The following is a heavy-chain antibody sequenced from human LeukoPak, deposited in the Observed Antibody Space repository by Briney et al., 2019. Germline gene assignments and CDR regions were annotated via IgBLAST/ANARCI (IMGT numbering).Heavy chain of an antibody. Sequence: PSETLSLTCTVSGGSISSYYWSWIRQPPGKGLEWIGYIYYSGSTNYNPSLKSRVTISVDTSKNQFSLKLSSVTAADTAVYYCARDALPGVFDYWGQGTLVTVSS. J-gene: IGHJ4*02. D-gene: IGHD3-3*01. CDR2: IYYSGST. V-gene: IGHV4-59*12. CDR3: ARDALPGVFDY. CDR1: GGSISSYY.